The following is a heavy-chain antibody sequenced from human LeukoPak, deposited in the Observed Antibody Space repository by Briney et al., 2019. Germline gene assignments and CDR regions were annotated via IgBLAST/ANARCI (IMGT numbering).Heavy chain of an antibody. CDR3: ARDQYDTWSRRGNFDS. J-gene: IGHJ4*02. CDR1: GFPFSSYS. CDR2: IKPDGTTK. Sequence: SGGSLRLSCAASGFPFSSYSMTWVRQAPGKGLEWVANIKPDGTTKFYVDSVKGRFTISRDNTKNSLYLQMNSLRVEDTAVFYCARDQYDTWSRRGNFDSWGQGTLVIVSS. V-gene: IGHV3-7*03. D-gene: IGHD3-3*01.